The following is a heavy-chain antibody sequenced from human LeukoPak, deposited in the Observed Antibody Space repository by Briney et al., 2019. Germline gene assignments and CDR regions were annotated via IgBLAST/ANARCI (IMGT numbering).Heavy chain of an antibody. CDR3: AKLTCGCHCLIDP. CDR1: GFTFRNYA. V-gene: IGHV3-23*01. CDR2: ISGSGGLT. Sequence: GGSLRLSIAASGFTFRNYAMSWVRQAPGKGLEWVSGISGSGGLTYYADSVKGRFTISRDNSNNTLYLQMLSLRAEDTAVYYCAKLTCGCHCLIDPCVEGSLVTVSS. D-gene: IGHD2-21*02. J-gene: IGHJ5*02.